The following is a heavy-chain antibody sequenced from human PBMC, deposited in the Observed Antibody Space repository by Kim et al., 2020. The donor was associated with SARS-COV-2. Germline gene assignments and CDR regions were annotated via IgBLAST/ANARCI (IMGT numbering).Heavy chain of an antibody. CDR3: ARRIAAATNYFDY. D-gene: IGHD6-13*01. Sequence: GESLKISCKGSGYSFTNYWIGWVRQMPGKGLEWMGIIYPGDSDTRSSPSFQGQVTMSADKSISTAYLQWSSLKASDTAVYYCARRIAAATNYFDYWGQGTLVTVSS. CDR2: IYPGDSDT. CDR1: GYSFTNYW. J-gene: IGHJ4*02. V-gene: IGHV5-51*01.